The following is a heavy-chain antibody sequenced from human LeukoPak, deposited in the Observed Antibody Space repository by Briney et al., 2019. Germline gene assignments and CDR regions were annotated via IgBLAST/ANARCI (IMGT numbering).Heavy chain of an antibody. J-gene: IGHJ4*02. V-gene: IGHV4-4*02. CDR3: ARAGVGATMIDY. CDR2: IYYGGRT. CDR1: GGSISSSNW. Sequence: SGTLSLTCTVSGGSISSSNWWLWVRQPPGKGLEWIGEIYYGGRTNYNPSLKSRVAISVDKSKIQFSLNLTSVTVADTAVYYCARAGVGATMIDYWGQGTLVTVSS. D-gene: IGHD1-26*01.